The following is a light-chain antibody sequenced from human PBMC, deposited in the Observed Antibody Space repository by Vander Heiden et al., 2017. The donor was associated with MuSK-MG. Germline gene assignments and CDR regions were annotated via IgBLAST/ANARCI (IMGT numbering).Light chain of an antibody. CDR2: AAS. CDR1: QSINNF. CDR3: QQCDSTPLT. V-gene: IGKV1-39*01. J-gene: IGKJ2*01. Sequence: DIQMTQSPSSLSAFVGDRVTITCRPSQSINNFLNWYQQKPGKAPKLLIYAASSLQSGVPSRFSGSGSGTDFTLTISRLQHEDFATYYCQQCDSTPLTFGQGTKLXIK.